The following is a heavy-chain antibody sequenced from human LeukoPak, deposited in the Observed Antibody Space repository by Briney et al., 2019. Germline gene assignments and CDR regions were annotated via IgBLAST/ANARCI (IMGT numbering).Heavy chain of an antibody. CDR1: GGSISSGGYY. CDR3: ARVTYDSSGSPYFDY. J-gene: IGHJ4*02. V-gene: IGHV4-30-2*01. D-gene: IGHD3-22*01. Sequence: PSETLSLTCTVSGGSISSGGYYWSWIRQHPGKGLEWIGYIYHSGSTYYNPSLKSRVTISVDRSKNQFSLKLSSVTAADTAVYYCARVTYDSSGSPYFDYWGQGTLVTVSS. CDR2: IYHSGST.